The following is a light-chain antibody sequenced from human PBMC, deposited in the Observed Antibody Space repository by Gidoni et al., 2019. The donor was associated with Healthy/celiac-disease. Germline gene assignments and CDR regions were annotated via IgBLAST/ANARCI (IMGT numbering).Light chain of an antibody. V-gene: IGKV2-28*01. CDR2: LGS. J-gene: IGKJ2*01. CDR3: MQALQTPNT. CDR1: QSLLHSNGYNY. Sequence: DIVMTQSLLSLPVTPGEPASISCRSSQSLLHSNGYNYLDWYLQKPGQSPQLLIYLGSNRASGVPDRFSGSGSGTDFTLKISRVEAEDVGVYYCMQALQTPNTFGQGTKLEIK.